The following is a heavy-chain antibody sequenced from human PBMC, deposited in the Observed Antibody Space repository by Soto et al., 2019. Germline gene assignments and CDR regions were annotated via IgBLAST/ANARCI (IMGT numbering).Heavy chain of an antibody. CDR2: IYYSGST. V-gene: IGHV4-31*03. CDR1: GGSISSGGYY. D-gene: IGHD6-13*01. J-gene: IGHJ5*02. CDR3: ARDQSAGGVSSSWEEIYNWFDP. Sequence: PSETLSLTCTVSGGSISSGGYYWSWIRQHPGKGQERIGYIYYSGSTYYNPSLKSRVTISVDTSKNQFSLKLSSVTAADTAVYYCARDQSAGGVSSSWEEIYNWFDPWGQGTLVTVSS.